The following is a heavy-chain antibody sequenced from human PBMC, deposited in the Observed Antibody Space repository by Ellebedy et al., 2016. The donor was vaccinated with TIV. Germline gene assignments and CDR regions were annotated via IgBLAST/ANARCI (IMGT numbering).Heavy chain of an antibody. J-gene: IGHJ4*02. Sequence: GESLKISCEVSGFKFSGYCMNWVRQAPGKGLEWVSSISSISDDTHYTDSVEGRFTISRDNAENSLYLQMNSLRDEDTAVYYCARDENYVAEVIDYWGQGTLVTVSS. CDR2: ISSISDDT. CDR3: ARDENYVAEVIDY. D-gene: IGHD1-7*01. CDR1: GFKFSGYC. V-gene: IGHV3-21*01.